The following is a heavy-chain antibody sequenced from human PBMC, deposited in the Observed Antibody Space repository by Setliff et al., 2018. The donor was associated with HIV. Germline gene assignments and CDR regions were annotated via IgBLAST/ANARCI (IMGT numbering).Heavy chain of an antibody. V-gene: IGHV4-34*01. D-gene: IGHD3-3*01. J-gene: IGHJ4*02. CDR2: INHSANT. CDR3: ARSQPDTIFGVVTFDC. Sequence: PSETLSLTCAVYGGSFSGNYWNWIRQPPGKGLEWIGEINHSANTNYSPSLKSRVTISVDTSKNQLSLRLTSMAAADTAMYYCARSQPDTIFGVVTFDCWGQGKMVTVS. CDR1: GGSFSGNY.